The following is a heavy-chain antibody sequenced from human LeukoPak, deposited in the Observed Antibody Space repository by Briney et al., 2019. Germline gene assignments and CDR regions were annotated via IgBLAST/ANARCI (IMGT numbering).Heavy chain of an antibody. CDR3: ATIYTYGFDY. V-gene: IGHV3-66*01. D-gene: IGHD5-18*01. CDR2: IYIGGST. CDR1: GFTVSSNY. Sequence: HPGGSLRLSSAASGFTVSSNYMSWVRQSPGKGLEWVSVIYIGGSTYYADFVKGRFTISRDNSKNTVYLQMNSLRAEDTAVYYCATIYTYGFDYWGQGTLLTVSS. J-gene: IGHJ4*02.